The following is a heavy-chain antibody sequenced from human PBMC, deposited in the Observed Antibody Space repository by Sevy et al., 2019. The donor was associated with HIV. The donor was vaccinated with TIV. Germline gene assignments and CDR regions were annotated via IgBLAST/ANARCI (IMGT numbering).Heavy chain of an antibody. CDR1: GFTFSAYV. CDR2: ISSSGRYI. CDR3: ARDALSGTSAY. Sequence: GGSLRLSCAASGFTFSAYVMNWVRQGPGKGLEWVSSISSSGRYIYYADSVQGRFTSSRDNAEDSLYLQMNNLRAEDTAVYYCARDALSGTSAYWGQGTLVTVSS. D-gene: IGHD1-7*01. J-gene: IGHJ4*02. V-gene: IGHV3-21*01.